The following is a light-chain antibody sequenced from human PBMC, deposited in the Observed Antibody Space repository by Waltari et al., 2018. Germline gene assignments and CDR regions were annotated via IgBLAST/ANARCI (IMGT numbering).Light chain of an antibody. J-gene: IGLJ2*01. Sequence: QSALTQPASVSGSPGQPITLSFTGTTSDVGTYNLSSWYQQHPGKAPQPIIYEVTKRPSGVSNRFSGSKSGNTASLTISGLQADDEADYYCHSHATSITSVIFGGGTKLTVI. V-gene: IGLV2-23*02. CDR1: TSDVGTYNL. CDR2: EVT. CDR3: HSHATSITSVI.